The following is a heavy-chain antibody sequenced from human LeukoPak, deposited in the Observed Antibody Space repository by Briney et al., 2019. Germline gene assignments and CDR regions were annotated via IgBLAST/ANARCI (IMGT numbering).Heavy chain of an antibody. Sequence: GGSLRLSCAASGFTFSNFWMTWVRQAPGKGLEWVANIKQDGSEKYYVDSVKGRFTISRDNAKNSLYLQMNSLRAEDTAVYYCARVFSGSYYFDYWGQGTLVAVSS. CDR1: GFTFSNFW. V-gene: IGHV3-7*01. D-gene: IGHD1-26*01. CDR3: ARVFSGSYYFDY. CDR2: IKQDGSEK. J-gene: IGHJ4*02.